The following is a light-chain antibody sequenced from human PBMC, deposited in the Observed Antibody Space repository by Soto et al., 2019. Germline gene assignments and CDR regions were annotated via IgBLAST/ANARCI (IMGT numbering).Light chain of an antibody. J-gene: IGKJ4*01. V-gene: IGKV3-15*01. CDR3: QHYTNWPLT. Sequence: EIVMTQSPATLSVSPGERATLSCRASHSVSSRLAWYQQKPGQAPRLLIYGASTRATGLPARFSGSGSGTEFTLPISSLQSEDFAVYYCQHYTNWPLTFGGGTKVDIK. CDR1: HSVSSR. CDR2: GAS.